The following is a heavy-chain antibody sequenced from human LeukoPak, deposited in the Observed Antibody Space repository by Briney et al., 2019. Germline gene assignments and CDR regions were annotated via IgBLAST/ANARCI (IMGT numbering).Heavy chain of an antibody. CDR1: GFTFSSHG. CDR3: ARDRSNVAATDGWFDP. J-gene: IGHJ5*02. Sequence: GGSLRLSCAASGFTFSSHGMHWVRQTPAKGLEWVAFIRYDGSNKYYADSVKGRFIISRDNSKNTLFLQMNSLRPEDTAVYYCARDRSNVAATDGWFDPWGQGTLVTVSS. D-gene: IGHD6-13*01. V-gene: IGHV3-30*02. CDR2: IRYDGSNK.